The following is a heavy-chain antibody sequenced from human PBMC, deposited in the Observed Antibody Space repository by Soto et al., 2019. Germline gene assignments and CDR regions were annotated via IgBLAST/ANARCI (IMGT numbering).Heavy chain of an antibody. CDR1: GFTFTSSA. CDR2: IVVGSGNT. J-gene: IGHJ5*02. Sequence: AASVKVSCKASGFTFTSSAVQWVRQARGQRLEWIGWIVVGSGNTNYAQKFQERVTITRDMSTSTAYMELSSLRSEDTAVYYCAAGRIVGGIDPWGQGTLVTVSS. CDR3: AAGRIVGGIDP. D-gene: IGHD1-26*01. V-gene: IGHV1-58*01.